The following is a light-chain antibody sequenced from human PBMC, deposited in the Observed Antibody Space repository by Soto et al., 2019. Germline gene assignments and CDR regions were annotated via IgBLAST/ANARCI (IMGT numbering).Light chain of an antibody. CDR1: QSLSSNS. CDR3: QQYGTSPYT. J-gene: IGKJ2*01. V-gene: IGKV3-20*01. CDR2: GAS. Sequence: EIVLTQSPGTLSLSPGERATLSCGASQSLSSNSLAWYQQKPGQAPRLLIHGASSRATGIPDRFSGSGSGTDFTLTISRLEPKDFAVYYCQQYGTSPYTFGQGTKLQIK.